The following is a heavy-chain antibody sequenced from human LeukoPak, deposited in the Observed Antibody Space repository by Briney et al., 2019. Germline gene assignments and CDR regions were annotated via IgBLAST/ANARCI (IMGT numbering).Heavy chain of an antibody. V-gene: IGHV4-61*02. J-gene: IGHJ5*02. CDR1: GGSISSGSYY. Sequence: SETLSLTCTVSGGSISSGSYYWSWIRQPAGKGLEWIGRIYTSGSTNYNPSLKSRVTISVDTSKNQFSLKLSSVTAADTAVYYCARDQGGAEFDPWGQGTLVTVSS. D-gene: IGHD2-21*01. CDR3: ARDQGGAEFDP. CDR2: IYTSGST.